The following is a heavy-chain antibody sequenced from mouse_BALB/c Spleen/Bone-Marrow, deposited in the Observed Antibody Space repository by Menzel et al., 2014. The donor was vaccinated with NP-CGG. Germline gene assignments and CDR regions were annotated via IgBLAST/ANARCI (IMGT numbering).Heavy chain of an antibody. CDR1: GFAFSSYD. Sequence: EVKVEESGGGLVKPGGSLKLSCAASGFAFSSYDMSWVRQTPEKRLEWVAYISSGGGSTYYPDTVKGRFTISRDNAKNTLYLQMSSLKSEDTAMYYCARHRYYFDYWGQGTTLTVSP. CDR2: ISSGGGST. CDR3: ARHRYYFDY. J-gene: IGHJ2*01. V-gene: IGHV5-12-1*01.